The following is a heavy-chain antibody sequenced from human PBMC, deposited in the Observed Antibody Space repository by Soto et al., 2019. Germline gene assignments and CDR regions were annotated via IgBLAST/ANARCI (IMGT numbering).Heavy chain of an antibody. Sequence: HVQLQESGPGLVKPSETLSLTCTVSGGSVRGYYLTWIRQPPGKGLEWIGYIYYTGRTKYNPSRKSLVAISVDTSENQFSLKLSSVTAADTSVYYCAREVSIYGSRYFDSWGQGTLVTVSS. D-gene: IGHD3-10*01. V-gene: IGHV4-59*02. CDR3: AREVSIYGSRYFDS. CDR2: IYYTGRT. CDR1: GGSVRGYY. J-gene: IGHJ4*02.